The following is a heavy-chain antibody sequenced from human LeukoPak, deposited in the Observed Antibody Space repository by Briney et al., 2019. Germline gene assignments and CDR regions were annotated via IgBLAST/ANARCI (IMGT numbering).Heavy chain of an antibody. V-gene: IGHV1-24*01. J-gene: IGHJ6*03. D-gene: IGHD4-17*01. CDR1: EYMFTELS. CDR2: FDPEDGET. CDR3: ATDSTVTTKRQYYHYYMDV. Sequence: ASVKVSCKVSEYMFTELSIHWVRQAPGKGLEWMGGFDPEDGETISALKFQGRVTLTEDTSTDTVYLELSSLTSEDTAVYYCATDSTVTTKRQYYHYYMDVWGKGTTVTVTS.